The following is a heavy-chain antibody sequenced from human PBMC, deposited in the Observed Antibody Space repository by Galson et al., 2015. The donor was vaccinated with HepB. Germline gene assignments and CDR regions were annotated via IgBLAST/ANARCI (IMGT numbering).Heavy chain of an antibody. CDR1: GLTYSDSS. J-gene: IGHJ3*02. CDR3: AKGIWGFAMFDALDI. Sequence: SLRLSCAASGLTYSDSSMTWVRQAPGQGLEWVSVVSGSGVNTFYADSVKGRFTVSRDTSKNIFYLQMNSLRADDMALYYCAKGIWGFAMFDALDIWGQGTMVTVSS. CDR2: VSGSGVNT. D-gene: IGHD3-16*01. V-gene: IGHV3-23*01.